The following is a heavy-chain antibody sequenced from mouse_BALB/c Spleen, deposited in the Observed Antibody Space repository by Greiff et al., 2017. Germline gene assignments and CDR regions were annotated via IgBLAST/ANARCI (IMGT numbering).Heavy chain of an antibody. CDR1: GFTFSSFG. CDR3: ASLYYGSPFAY. CDR2: ISSGSSTI. D-gene: IGHD1-1*01. Sequence: EVMLVESGGGLVQPGGSRKLSCAASGFTFSSFGMHWVRQAPEKGLEWVAYISSGSSTIYYADTVKGRFTISRDNPKNTLFLQMTSLRSEDTAMYYCASLYYGSPFAYWGQGTLVTVSA. V-gene: IGHV5-17*02. J-gene: IGHJ3*01.